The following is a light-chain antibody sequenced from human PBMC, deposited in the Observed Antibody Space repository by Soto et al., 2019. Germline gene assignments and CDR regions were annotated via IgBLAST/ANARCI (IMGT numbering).Light chain of an antibody. J-gene: IGKJ5*01. V-gene: IGKV1-12*01. CDR3: QQTDSFPIT. Sequence: DVPMTQSPSSVTASVGDRVTITCRASQDIITWLAWYQQKPGKAPSLLIYTASNLQSGVPSRFSGSGSGTHFTLTISRLKPEDFATYYCQQTDSFPITFRQGTRLEIK. CDR1: QDIITW. CDR2: TAS.